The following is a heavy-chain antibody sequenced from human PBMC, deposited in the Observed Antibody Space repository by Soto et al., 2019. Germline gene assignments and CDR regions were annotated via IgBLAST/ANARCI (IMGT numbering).Heavy chain of an antibody. CDR2: IYYSGST. V-gene: IGHV4-39*01. CDR3: ARLTPVAGTIGYYYYGMDV. CDR1: GGSISSSSYY. J-gene: IGHJ6*02. Sequence: SETLSLTCTVSGGSISSSSYYWGWIRQPPGKGLEWIGSIYYSGSTYYNPSLKSRVTISVDTSKNQFSLKLSSVTAADTAVYYCARLTPVAGTIGYYYYGMDVWGQGTTVTVSS. D-gene: IGHD6-19*01.